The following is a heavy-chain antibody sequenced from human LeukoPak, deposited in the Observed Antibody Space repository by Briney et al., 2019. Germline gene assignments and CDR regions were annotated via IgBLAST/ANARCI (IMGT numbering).Heavy chain of an antibody. D-gene: IGHD3-3*01. V-gene: IGHV4-59*01. CDR2: IYYSGST. CDR1: GGSISSYY. CDR3: ARTQRFLRTVGAFDI. Sequence: KPSETLSLTCTVSGGSISSYYWSWIRQPPGKGLEWIGYIYYSGSTNYNPSLKSRVTISVDTSKNQFSLKLSSVTAADTAVYYCARTQRFLRTVGAFDIWGQGTMVTVSS. J-gene: IGHJ3*02.